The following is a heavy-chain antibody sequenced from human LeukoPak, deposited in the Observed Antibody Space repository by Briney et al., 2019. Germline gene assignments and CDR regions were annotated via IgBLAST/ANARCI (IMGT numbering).Heavy chain of an antibody. CDR3: ARLGSGLDY. V-gene: IGHV3-23*01. D-gene: IGHD3-16*01. CDR1: GFTFSSYA. CDR2: ISGGGGST. J-gene: IGHJ4*02. Sequence: GGSLRLSCAASGFTFSSYAMSWVRQAPGKGLEWVSSISGGGGSTYYADSVKGRFTISRDNSKNTLYLQVNSLRAEDTAVYYCARLGSGLDYWGPGTLVTVSS.